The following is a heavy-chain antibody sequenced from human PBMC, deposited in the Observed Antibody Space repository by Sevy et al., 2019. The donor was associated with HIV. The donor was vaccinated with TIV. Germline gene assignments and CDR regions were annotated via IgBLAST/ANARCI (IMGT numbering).Heavy chain of an antibody. Sequence: GGSLRLSCAASGFTFAKYSMSWLRQAPGKGLEWVSTFSFGCGRINYADSVKGRFTISRDDSKNTLYLQMNSLRAEDTATYFCAREGCTQPHDYWGQGTMVTVSS. CDR1: GFTFAKYS. V-gene: IGHV3-23*01. CDR3: AREGCTQPHDY. CDR2: FSFGCGRI. J-gene: IGHJ4*02.